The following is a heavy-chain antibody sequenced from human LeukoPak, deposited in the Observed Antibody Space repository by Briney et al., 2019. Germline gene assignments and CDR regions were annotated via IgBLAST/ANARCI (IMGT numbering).Heavy chain of an antibody. Sequence: ETSQTLSLTCTLSGGSISSGGYYWSWIRQHPGKGLEWIGYIYYSGSTYYNPSLKSRVTISVDTSKNQCSLKLSSVAAADTAVYYCARDPYSSSSFDAFDIWGQGTMVTVSS. CDR1: GGSISSGGYY. J-gene: IGHJ3*02. V-gene: IGHV4-31*03. CDR2: IYYSGST. D-gene: IGHD6-6*01. CDR3: ARDPYSSSSFDAFDI.